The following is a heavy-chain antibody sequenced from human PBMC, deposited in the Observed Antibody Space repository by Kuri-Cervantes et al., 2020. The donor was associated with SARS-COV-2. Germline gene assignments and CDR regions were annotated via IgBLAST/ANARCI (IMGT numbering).Heavy chain of an antibody. D-gene: IGHD6-19*01. CDR1: GGSISSGGYS. Sequence: SQTLSLTCAVSGGSISSGGYSWSWIRQPPGKGLEWIGYIYHSGGTYYNPSLKSRVTISVDTSKNQFSLKLSSVTAADTAVYYCARGTRTSGWYVGNWFDPWGQGTLVTVSS. CDR3: ARGTRTSGWYVGNWFDP. V-gene: IGHV4-30-2*01. J-gene: IGHJ5*02. CDR2: IYHSGGT.